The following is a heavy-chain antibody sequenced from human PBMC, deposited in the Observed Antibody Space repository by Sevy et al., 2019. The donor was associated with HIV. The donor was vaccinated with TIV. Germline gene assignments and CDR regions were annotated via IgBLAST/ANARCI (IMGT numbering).Heavy chain of an antibody. D-gene: IGHD3-16*01. Sequence: GGSLGLSCAASGFTFSDYYMSWIRQAPGKGLEWVSDISSGSTYTNYADSVKGRFTISRDNAKNSLYLQMNSLTVEDTAVYYCARDRRNYAGQYFDYWGQGTLVTVSS. V-gene: IGHV3-11*06. J-gene: IGHJ4*02. CDR3: ARDRRNYAGQYFDY. CDR1: GFTFSDYY. CDR2: ISSGSTYT.